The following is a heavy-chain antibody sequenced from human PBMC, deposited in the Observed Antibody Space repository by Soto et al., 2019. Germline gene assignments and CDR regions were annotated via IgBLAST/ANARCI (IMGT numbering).Heavy chain of an antibody. D-gene: IGHD1-20*01. CDR1: GFTFSSLA. CDR3: ARKWRITGTRGRTSLDYFDY. Sequence: QVQLVESGGGVVQPGRSLRLSCAASGFTFSSLAMHWVRQAPGKGLEWVAVISNDGGTKYYADSVKGRFTISRDNSKNTLSLQMDSLRPEDTAIYYCARKWRITGTRGRTSLDYFDYWGQGTLVTVSS. V-gene: IGHV3-30-3*01. CDR2: ISNDGGTK. J-gene: IGHJ4*02.